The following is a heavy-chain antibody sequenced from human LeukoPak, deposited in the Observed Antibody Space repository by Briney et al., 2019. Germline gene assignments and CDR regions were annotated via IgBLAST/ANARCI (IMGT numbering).Heavy chain of an antibody. V-gene: IGHV3-23*01. D-gene: IGHD6-13*01. CDR2: ISGSGGST. CDR1: GFTFSSYA. Sequence: GGSLRLSCAASGFTFSSYAMSWVRQAPGKGLEWVSAISGSGGSTYYADSVKGRFTTSRDNSKNTLYLQMNSLRAEDTAVYYCAKGSIAAAGTNWFDPWGQGTLVTVSS. J-gene: IGHJ5*02. CDR3: AKGSIAAAGTNWFDP.